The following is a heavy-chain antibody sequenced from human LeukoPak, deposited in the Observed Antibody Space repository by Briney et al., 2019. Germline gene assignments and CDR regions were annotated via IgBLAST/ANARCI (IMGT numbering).Heavy chain of an antibody. CDR1: GFTFSSYA. Sequence: GGSLRLSCAASGFTFSSYAMSWVRQAPGTGLEWVSAISGSGGSTYYADSVKGRFTISRDNSKNTLYLQMNSLRAEDTAVYYCAKDPQYYDILTGPTGDAFDIWGQGTMVTVSS. CDR2: ISGSGGST. D-gene: IGHD3-9*01. J-gene: IGHJ3*02. CDR3: AKDPQYYDILTGPTGDAFDI. V-gene: IGHV3-23*01.